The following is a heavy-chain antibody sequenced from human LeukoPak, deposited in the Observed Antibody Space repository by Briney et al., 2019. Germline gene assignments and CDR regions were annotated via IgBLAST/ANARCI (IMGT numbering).Heavy chain of an antibody. Sequence: GGSLRLSCAASGFTFSSYAMSWVRQVPGRGVEWVSVIYSGGDTYYTDPVKGRFTISRDNSKNTLHLQMNSLRVEDTAVYYCARSDRPHLDPGSGGPAYWGQGTLVTVSS. D-gene: IGHD1-26*01. V-gene: IGHV3-66*01. CDR1: GFTFSSYA. CDR2: IYSGGDT. CDR3: ARSDRPHLDPGSGGPAY. J-gene: IGHJ4*02.